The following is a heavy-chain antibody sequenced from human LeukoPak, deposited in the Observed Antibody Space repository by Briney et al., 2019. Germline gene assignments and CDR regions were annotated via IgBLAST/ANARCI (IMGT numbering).Heavy chain of an antibody. CDR2: IYYSGNT. J-gene: IGHJ5*02. D-gene: IGHD2-2*01. V-gene: IGHV4-39*01. Sequence: SETLSLTCAVSGDSFSRSSSYWGWIRQPPGKGLEWIGSIYYSGNTYDNPSLRSRITISVDTSNNRFSLRLSSVTAADTAVYYCARQQIVQVRGARNINWFDPWGQGTLVTVSS. CDR1: GDSFSRSSSY. CDR3: ARQQIVQVRGARNINWFDP.